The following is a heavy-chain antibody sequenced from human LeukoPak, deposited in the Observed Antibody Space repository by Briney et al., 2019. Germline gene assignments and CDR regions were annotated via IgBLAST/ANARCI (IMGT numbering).Heavy chain of an antibody. J-gene: IGHJ5*02. Sequence: PGGSLRLSCAASGFTFSSYSMNWVRQAPGKGLEWVSSISSSSSYIYYADSVKGRFTISRDNAKNSLYLQMNSLRAEDTAVYYCAREPTYYYGSGRRWFDPWGQGTLVTVSS. CDR1: GFTFSSYS. CDR3: AREPTYYYGSGRRWFDP. V-gene: IGHV3-21*01. D-gene: IGHD3-10*01. CDR2: ISSSSSYI.